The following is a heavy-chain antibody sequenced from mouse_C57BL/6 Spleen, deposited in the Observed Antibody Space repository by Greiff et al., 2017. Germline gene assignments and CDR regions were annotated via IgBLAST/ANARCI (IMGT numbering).Heavy chain of an antibody. J-gene: IGHJ2*01. CDR2: IDPSDSYT. CDR3: ARRGAVAPYFDY. CDR1: GYTFTSYW. V-gene: IGHV1-50*01. Sequence: QVQLQQPGAELVKPGASVKLSCKASGYTFTSYWMQWVKQRPGQGLEWIGEIDPSDSYTNYNQKFKGKATLTVDTSSSTAYMQLSSLTSEDSAVYYCARRGAVAPYFDYWGQGTTLTVSS. D-gene: IGHD1-1*02.